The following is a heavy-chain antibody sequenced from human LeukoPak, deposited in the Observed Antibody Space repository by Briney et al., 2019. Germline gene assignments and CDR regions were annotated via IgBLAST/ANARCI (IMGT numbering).Heavy chain of an antibody. J-gene: IGHJ4*02. CDR2: IYYSGST. Sequence: SETLSLTCTVSGGSISSSSYYWGWIRQPPGKGLEWIGSIYYSGSTYYNPSLKSRVTISVDMSKNQFSLKLSSVTAADTAVYYCARNTRIAVAGIQRFFDYWGQGTLVTVSS. D-gene: IGHD6-19*01. CDR1: GGSISSSSYY. CDR3: ARNTRIAVAGIQRFFDY. V-gene: IGHV4-39*07.